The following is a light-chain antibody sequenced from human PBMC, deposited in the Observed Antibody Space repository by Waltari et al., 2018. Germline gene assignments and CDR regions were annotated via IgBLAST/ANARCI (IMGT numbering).Light chain of an antibody. CDR1: SSDIGKYNY. J-gene: IGLJ1*01. V-gene: IGLV2-14*03. Sequence: QSALTQPASVSGSPGQSITISCSGTSSDIGKYNYVSWFQQHPGKAPKLMIYDVSNRPSGVSDRFSGSKSGNTASMTISWLQTEDGSDYYCTSFTSSNTYVFGTGTKVTVL. CDR3: TSFTSSNTYV. CDR2: DVS.